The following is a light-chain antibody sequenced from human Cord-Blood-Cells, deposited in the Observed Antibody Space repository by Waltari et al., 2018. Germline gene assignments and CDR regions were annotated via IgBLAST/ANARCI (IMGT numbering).Light chain of an antibody. J-gene: IGLJ2*01. CDR3: SSYTSSSNVV. V-gene: IGLV2-14*01. CDR2: DVS. Sequence: QSALTQPASVSGSPGQSITLSCTGTSSDGGGYNHVSWYQQHPGKAPKLMIYDVSNRPSGVSNRFSGSKSGNTASLTISGLQAEDEADYYCSSYTSSSNVVFGGGTKLTVL. CDR1: SSDGGGYNH.